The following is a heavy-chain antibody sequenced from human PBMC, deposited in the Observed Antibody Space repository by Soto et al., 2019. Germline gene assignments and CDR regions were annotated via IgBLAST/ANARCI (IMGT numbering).Heavy chain of an antibody. V-gene: IGHV1-8*01. D-gene: IGHD3-16*01. J-gene: IGHJ6*02. CDR3: GREGGRGIDV. CDR1: GYTFTSNG. Sequence: QVQLVQSGAEVKKPGASVKVSCKAYGYTFTSNGINWVRQATGQGLEWMGWMNRNSVNTGYAQKLQGRVTMTSTTSITTDYMQLSSLRAEAAAVYYAGREGGRGIDVWGQGTMVTVSS. CDR2: MNRNSVNT.